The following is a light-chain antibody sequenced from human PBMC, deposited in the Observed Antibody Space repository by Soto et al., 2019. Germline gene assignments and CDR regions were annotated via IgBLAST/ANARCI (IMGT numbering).Light chain of an antibody. J-gene: IGKJ5*01. CDR3: QQANSFPIT. CDR2: EAS. Sequence: DIQMTQSPSSVSSSVGDTFTITCRASQGITNRLAWYQQKPGKAPKLLIYEASSLQSGVPSRISGSGSGTDFTLTISSLQPEDFATYYCQQANSFPITFGQGTRLEIK. V-gene: IGKV1D-12*01. CDR1: QGITNR.